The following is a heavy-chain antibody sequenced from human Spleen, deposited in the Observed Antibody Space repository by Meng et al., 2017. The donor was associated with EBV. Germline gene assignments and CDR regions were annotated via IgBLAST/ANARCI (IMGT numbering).Heavy chain of an antibody. V-gene: IGHV7-4-1*02. CDR3: ARDGSGSSWMY. CDR2: INTNTGDP. CDR1: GYSFTNYA. D-gene: IGHD6-13*01. Sequence: QVQLVQSGSEFKKPGASVKASCKASGYSFTNYAMNWVRQAPGQGLEWMGWINTNTGDPTYAPGFTGRFVFSLDTSVSTAYLQISGLKTEDTAVYYCARDGSGSSWMYWGQGTLVTVSS. J-gene: IGHJ4*02.